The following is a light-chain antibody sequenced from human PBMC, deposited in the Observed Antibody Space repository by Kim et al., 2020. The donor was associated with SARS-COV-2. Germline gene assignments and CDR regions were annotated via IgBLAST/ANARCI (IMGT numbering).Light chain of an antibody. J-gene: IGKJ2*01. CDR3: QQSYSTPYT. Sequence: SASVGDRVTITCRASQNISNYLNWYQQKPGKAPKLLIFAASRLQSGVPSRFSGSGSGTDFTLTISSLQPEDFATYYCQQSYSTPYTFGQGTKLEIK. CDR1: QNISNY. V-gene: IGKV1-39*01. CDR2: AAS.